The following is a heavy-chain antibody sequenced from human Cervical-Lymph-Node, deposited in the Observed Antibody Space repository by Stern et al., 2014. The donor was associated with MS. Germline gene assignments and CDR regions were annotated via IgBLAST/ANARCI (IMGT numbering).Heavy chain of an antibody. J-gene: IGHJ4*02. CDR1: GFTFSTYC. Sequence: VQLVDSGGGVVQPGRSLRLSCAGSGFTFSTYCMHWVRQAPGQGLEWVALISHDGSKKYYVDSVKGRFTISRDNSKNTMYVHMNSLRDEDTAVYYCAKDRGSGWSLDNWGQGTLVIVSS. CDR3: AKDRGSGWSLDN. D-gene: IGHD6-19*01. CDR2: ISHDGSKK. V-gene: IGHV3-30*18.